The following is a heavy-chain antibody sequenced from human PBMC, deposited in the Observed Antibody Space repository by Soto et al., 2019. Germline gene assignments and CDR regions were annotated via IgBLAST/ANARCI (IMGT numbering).Heavy chain of an antibody. D-gene: IGHD2-15*01. V-gene: IGHV3-74*01. CDR1: GFTFGSYW. J-gene: IGHJ4*02. CDR2: VNSDWSST. Sequence: PGGSLRRSCACSGFTFGSYWMRWVRQAPGKGLVLVSRVNSDWSSTSYADSVKGRFTISRDNAKNTLYLQMNSLRAEDTAVYYCAREWWYFDYWGQGTLVTVSS. CDR3: AREWWYFDY.